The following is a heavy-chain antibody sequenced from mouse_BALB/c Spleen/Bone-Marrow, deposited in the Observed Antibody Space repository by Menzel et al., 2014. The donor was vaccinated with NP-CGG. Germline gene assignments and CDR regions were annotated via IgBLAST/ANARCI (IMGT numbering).Heavy chain of an antibody. J-gene: IGHJ3*01. D-gene: IGHD2-12*01. CDR2: ISSGSSTI. Sequence: EVKLVDSGGGLVQPGGSRKLSCAASGFTFSSFGMHWVRQAPEKGLEWVAYISSGSSTIYYADTVKGRFTISRDNPKNTLFLQMTSLRSEDTAMYYCARELLAYWGQGTLVTVSA. V-gene: IGHV5-17*02. CDR3: ARELLAY. CDR1: GFTFSSFG.